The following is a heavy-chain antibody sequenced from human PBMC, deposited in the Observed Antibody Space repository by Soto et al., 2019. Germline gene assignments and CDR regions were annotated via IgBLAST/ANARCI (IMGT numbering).Heavy chain of an antibody. V-gene: IGHV5-10-1*01. CDR1: GYSFTSYW. Sequence: PGESLKISCKGSGYSFTSYWISWVRQMPGKGLEWMGRIDPSDSYTNYSPSFQGHVTISADKSISTAYLQWSSLKASDTAMYYCARAYCSSTSCPWAFDIWGKGTMVTIAS. CDR3: ARAYCSSTSCPWAFDI. D-gene: IGHD2-2*01. J-gene: IGHJ3*02. CDR2: IDPSDSYT.